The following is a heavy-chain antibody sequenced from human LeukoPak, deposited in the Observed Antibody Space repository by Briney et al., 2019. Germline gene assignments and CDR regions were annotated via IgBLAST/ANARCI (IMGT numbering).Heavy chain of an antibody. CDR3: ARGRAVGGRRWFDP. CDR2: INHSGST. CDR1: GGSFSGYY. V-gene: IGHV4-34*01. D-gene: IGHD3-10*01. J-gene: IGHJ5*02. Sequence: SETLSLTCAVYGGSFSGYYWSWIRQPPGKGLEWIGEINHSGSTNYNPSLKSRVTISVDTSKNQFSLKLSSVTAADTAVYYYARGRAVGGRRWFDPWGQGTLVTVSS.